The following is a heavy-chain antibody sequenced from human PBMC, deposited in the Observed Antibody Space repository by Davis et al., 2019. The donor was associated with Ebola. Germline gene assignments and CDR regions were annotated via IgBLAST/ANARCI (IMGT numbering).Heavy chain of an antibody. CDR3: ARGRSGYEPFDY. J-gene: IGHJ4*02. V-gene: IGHV4-34*01. Sequence: SETLSLTCAVSGGSFSGYYWSWIRQPPGKGLEWIGEINHSGSTNYNPSLKSRVTISVDKSKNQFSLKLSSVTAADTAVYYCARGRSGYEPFDYWGQGTLVTVSS. D-gene: IGHD5-12*01. CDR2: INHSGST. CDR1: GGSFSGYY.